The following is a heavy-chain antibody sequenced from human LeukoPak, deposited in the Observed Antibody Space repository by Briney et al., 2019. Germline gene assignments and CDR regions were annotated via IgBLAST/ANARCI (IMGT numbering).Heavy chain of an antibody. CDR3: ARDLDWILFDY. D-gene: IGHD3-9*01. CDR1: GFTFSTYW. CDR2: IRPEGTTT. J-gene: IGHJ4*02. Sequence: GSLRLSCAASGFTFSTYWMHWVRQAPGKGLVWVSRIRPEGTTTAYADSVKGRFTISRDNAKNTLFLQMNSLSAEDTAVYYCARDLDWILFDYCGQGTLVTVSS. V-gene: IGHV3-74*03.